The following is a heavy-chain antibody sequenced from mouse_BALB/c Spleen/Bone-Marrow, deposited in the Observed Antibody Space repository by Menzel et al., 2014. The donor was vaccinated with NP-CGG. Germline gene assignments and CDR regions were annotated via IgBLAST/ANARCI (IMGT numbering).Heavy chain of an antibody. CDR2: ILPGSGST. D-gene: IGHD2-2*01. CDR3: ARGLWLRRSYYAMDY. J-gene: IGHJ4*01. Sequence: VKLVESGAELMKPGASVKISCKATGYTFSSYWIEWVKRRPGHGLEWIGEILPGSGSTNYNEKSKGKATFTAGTSSNTAYMQLSSLTSEDSAVYYCARGLWLRRSYYAMDYWGQGTSVTVSS. V-gene: IGHV1-9*01. CDR1: GYTFSSYW.